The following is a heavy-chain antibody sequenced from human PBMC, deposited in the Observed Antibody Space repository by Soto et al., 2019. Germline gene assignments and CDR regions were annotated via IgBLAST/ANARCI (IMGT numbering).Heavy chain of an antibody. V-gene: IGHV1-46*01. Sequence: ASVKVSCKASGYTFTSYYMHWVRQAPGQGLEWMGIINPSGGSTSYAQKFQGRVTMTRDTSKNQFSLKLSSVTAADTAVYYCARVVLAVRGEQGPDYWGQGTLVTAPQ. D-gene: IGHD3-10*01. CDR3: ARVVLAVRGEQGPDY. CDR2: INPSGGST. J-gene: IGHJ4*02. CDR1: GYTFTSYY.